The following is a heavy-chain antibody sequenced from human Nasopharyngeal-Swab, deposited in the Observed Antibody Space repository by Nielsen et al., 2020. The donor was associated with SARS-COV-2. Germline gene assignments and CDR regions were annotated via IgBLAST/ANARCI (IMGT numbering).Heavy chain of an antibody. CDR3: ARDPRGYGGSPPFDY. V-gene: IGHV4-61*01. CDR1: GGSVSSGSYY. J-gene: IGHJ4*02. D-gene: IGHD4-23*01. Sequence: SETLSLTCTVSGGSVSSGSYYWSWIRQPPGKGLEWIGYIYYSGGTNYNPSLKSRVTISVDTSKNQFSLKLSSVTAADTAVYYCARDPRGYGGSPPFDYWGQGTLVTVSS. CDR2: IYYSGGT.